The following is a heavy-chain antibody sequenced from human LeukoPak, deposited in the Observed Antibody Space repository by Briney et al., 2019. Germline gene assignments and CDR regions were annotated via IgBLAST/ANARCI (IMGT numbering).Heavy chain of an antibody. Sequence: GGSLRLSCAASGFTFSGSAMHWVRQASGKGLEWVGHIGSKANTYATAYAASVNGRFTISRDDSKNTAYLQMNSLKTEDTAVYYCTSPLIARGRMDVWGKGTTVTVSS. D-gene: IGHD3-10*01. V-gene: IGHV3-73*01. CDR1: GFTFSGSA. J-gene: IGHJ6*03. CDR2: IGSKANTYAT. CDR3: TSPLIARGRMDV.